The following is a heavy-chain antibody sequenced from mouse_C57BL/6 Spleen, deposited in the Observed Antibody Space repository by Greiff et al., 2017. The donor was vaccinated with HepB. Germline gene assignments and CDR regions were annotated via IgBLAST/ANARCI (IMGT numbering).Heavy chain of an antibody. V-gene: IGHV1-82*01. CDR3: ARGGVGYFDV. CDR2: IYPGDGDT. D-gene: IGHD1-1*01. CDR1: GYAFSSSW. Sequence: QVQLQQSGPELVKPGASVKISCKASGYAFSSSWMNWVKQRPGKGLEWIGRIYPGDGDTNYNGKFKGKATLTADKSSSTAYMQLSSLTSEDSAVYFCARGGVGYFDVWGTGTTVTVSS. J-gene: IGHJ1*03.